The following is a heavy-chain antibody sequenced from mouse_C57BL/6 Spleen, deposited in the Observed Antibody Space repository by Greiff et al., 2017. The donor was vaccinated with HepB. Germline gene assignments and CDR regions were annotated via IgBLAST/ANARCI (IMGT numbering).Heavy chain of an antibody. J-gene: IGHJ3*01. V-gene: IGHV3-6*01. CDR2: ISYDGSN. CDR3: ARGGAYYSNYDWFAY. CDR1: GYSITSGYY. D-gene: IGHD2-5*01. Sequence: EVKLLESGPGLVKPSQSLSLTCSVTGYSITSGYYWNWIRQFPGNKLEWMGYISYDGSNNYNPSLKNRISITRDTSKNQFFLKLNSVTTEDTATYYCARGGAYYSNYDWFAYGGQGTLVTVSA.